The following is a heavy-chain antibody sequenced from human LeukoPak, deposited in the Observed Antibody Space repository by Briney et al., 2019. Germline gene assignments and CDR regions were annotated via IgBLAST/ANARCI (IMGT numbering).Heavy chain of an antibody. CDR2: INSDGSST. D-gene: IGHD3-16*01. V-gene: IGHV3-74*01. Sequence: GGSLRLSCAASGFTFSSYWMHWVRQAPGKGLVWVSRINSDGSSTSYADSVKGRFTISRDNAKNTLYLQMNSLRAEDTAVYYCARGGYGDYVWGSYRLLGYWGQGTLVTVSS. CDR3: ARGGYGDYVWGSYRLLGY. CDR1: GFTFSSYW. J-gene: IGHJ4*02.